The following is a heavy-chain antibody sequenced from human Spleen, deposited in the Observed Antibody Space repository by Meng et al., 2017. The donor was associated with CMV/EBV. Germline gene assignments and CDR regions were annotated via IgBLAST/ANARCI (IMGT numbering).Heavy chain of an antibody. CDR3: ATDDLCSGGICSVAY. V-gene: IGHV1-24*01. CDR1: GHTVTELS. CDR2: FDPEDGET. J-gene: IGHJ4*02. Sequence: ASVKVSCKVSGHTVTELSMHWVRQAPGKGLEWMGGFDPEDGETIYAQKFQGRVTMTEDTSTDTAYMELSSLRSEDTAVYYCATDDLCSGGICSVAYWGQGTLVTVSS. D-gene: IGHD2-15*01.